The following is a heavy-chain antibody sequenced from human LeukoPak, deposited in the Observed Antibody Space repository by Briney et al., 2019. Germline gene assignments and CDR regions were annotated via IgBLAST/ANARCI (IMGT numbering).Heavy chain of an antibody. V-gene: IGHV3-53*01. CDR2: IYNSGNT. Sequence: GGSLRLSCAASGFNVSSNYMSWVRQAPGKGLEWVSVIYNSGNTYYVDSVKGRFTIPRDTSKNTLYLQVNSLRAEDTAVYYCASTYDSSGYYSFDIWGQGTMVTVSS. CDR1: GFNVSSNY. CDR3: ASTYDSSGYYSFDI. J-gene: IGHJ3*02. D-gene: IGHD3-22*01.